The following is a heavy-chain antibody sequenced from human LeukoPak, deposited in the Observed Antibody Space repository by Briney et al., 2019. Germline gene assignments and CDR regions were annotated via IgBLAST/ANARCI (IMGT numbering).Heavy chain of an antibody. CDR3: ARTYYDILTGYREFDY. J-gene: IGHJ4*02. Sequence: SETLSLTCTVSGGSVSSGSYYWSWIRQPPGKGLEWIGYTYYSGSTNYNPSLKSRVTISVDTSKNQFSLKLSSVTAADTAVYYCARTYYDILTGYREFDYWGQGTLVTVSS. CDR2: TYYSGST. CDR1: GGSVSSGSYY. V-gene: IGHV4-61*01. D-gene: IGHD3-9*01.